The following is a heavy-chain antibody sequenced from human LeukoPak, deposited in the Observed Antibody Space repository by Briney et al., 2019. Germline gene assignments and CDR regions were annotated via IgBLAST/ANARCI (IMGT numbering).Heavy chain of an antibody. CDR2: IYRSGRT. Sequence: SETLSLTCTVSGGSISSGSYYGGWGRQPAGRGVEWVGRIYRSGRTNYNASRKSRVTISVATSKTQFSLKLSSVTAADMAVYSCAREVTTPLDSYYYSMDVWGQGTTVTVSS. J-gene: IGHJ6*03. D-gene: IGHD4-11*01. CDR1: GGSISSGSYY. V-gene: IGHV4-61*02. CDR3: AREVTTPLDSYYYSMDV.